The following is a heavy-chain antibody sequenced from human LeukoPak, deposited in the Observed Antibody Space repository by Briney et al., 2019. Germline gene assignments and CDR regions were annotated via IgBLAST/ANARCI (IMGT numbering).Heavy chain of an antibody. CDR2: IYPGDSST. J-gene: IGHJ5*02. D-gene: IGHD2/OR15-2a*01. CDR3: ARVSSPSFASLWLDP. V-gene: IGHV5-51*01. Sequence: GESLKISCKGSGYSFTSYWIGWVRQMPGKGLEYMGVIYPGDSSTRYSPSFQGQVTISADKSITTAYVQWTSLKASDTAMYYCARVSSPSFASLWLDPWGQGTQVTVSS. CDR1: GYSFTSYW.